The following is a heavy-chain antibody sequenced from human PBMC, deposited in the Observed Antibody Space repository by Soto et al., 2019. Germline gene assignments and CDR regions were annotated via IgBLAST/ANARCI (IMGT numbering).Heavy chain of an antibody. J-gene: IGHJ6*02. Sequence: QVQLVQSGAEVKKPGSSVKVSCKASGGTFSSYAISWVRQAPGQGLEWMGGIIPIFGTANYAQKFQGRVTITADESTSTAYMELSSLRSEDTAVYYCARLAVMVRGAIGYYYGMDVWGQGTTVTVSS. CDR1: GGTFSSYA. D-gene: IGHD3-10*01. CDR3: ARLAVMVRGAIGYYYGMDV. CDR2: IIPIFGTA. V-gene: IGHV1-69*01.